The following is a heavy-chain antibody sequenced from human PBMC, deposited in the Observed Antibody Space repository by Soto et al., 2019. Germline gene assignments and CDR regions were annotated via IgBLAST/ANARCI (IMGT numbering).Heavy chain of an antibody. CDR3: AKAGRWHDYLGYSYGYPGDYHYY. CDR1: GFTFRSYA. V-gene: IGHV3-23*01. Sequence: PGGSLRLSCAASGFTFRSYAMIWVRQAPGKGLEWVSAISGSGGSTYYADAVKGRFTISRDNSKNTLYLQMNSLRAEDTAVYYWAKAGRWHDYLGYSYGYPGDYHYYWGPGAMDTVSS. J-gene: IGHJ4*01. CDR2: ISGSGGST. D-gene: IGHD5-18*01.